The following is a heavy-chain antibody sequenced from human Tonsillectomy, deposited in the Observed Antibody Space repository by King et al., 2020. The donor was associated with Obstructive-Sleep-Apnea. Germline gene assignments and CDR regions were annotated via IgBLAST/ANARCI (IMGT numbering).Heavy chain of an antibody. D-gene: IGHD2-21*02. CDR1: GFTFSSYA. Sequence: VQLVESGGDLVQPGGSLRLSCAASGFTFSSYAMSWVRQAPGKGLECVSSIGGSAGGTDYADSVKGRFTISRDNSKNTLYLQMSSLRAEDTAVYYCALSGGDWFSPFDYWGQGTLVTVSS. J-gene: IGHJ4*02. CDR2: IGGSAGGT. CDR3: ALSGGDWFSPFDY. V-gene: IGHV3-23*04.